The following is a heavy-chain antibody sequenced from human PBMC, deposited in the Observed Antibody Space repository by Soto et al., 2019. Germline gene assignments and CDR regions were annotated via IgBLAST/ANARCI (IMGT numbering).Heavy chain of an antibody. Sequence: GVSLTLACAASVFPFRVQWMSWVRQAPGKGLEWVATINQDVSERYYVDSVKGRFSISRDNAKNSLYLQMNSLRAEDTAVYYCTTEEWYYFPSWGQGTLVTVSS. J-gene: IGHJ4*02. V-gene: IGHV3-7*03. D-gene: IGHD3-3*01. CDR2: INQDVSER. CDR1: VFPFRVQW. CDR3: TTEEWYYFPS.